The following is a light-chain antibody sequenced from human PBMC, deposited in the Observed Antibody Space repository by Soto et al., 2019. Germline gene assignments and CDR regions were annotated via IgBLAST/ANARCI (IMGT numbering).Light chain of an antibody. CDR3: CSYAGSYTYHVV. Sequence: QAVLTQPRSVSGSPGQSVTISCTGTSSDVGGYNYVSWYQHHPGKAPKLMIYDVSKRPSGVPDRFSGSNSGNTASLTISGLQAEDEADYSCCSYAGSYTYHVVFGGGTKLTVL. J-gene: IGLJ2*01. CDR1: SSDVGGYNY. V-gene: IGLV2-11*01. CDR2: DVS.